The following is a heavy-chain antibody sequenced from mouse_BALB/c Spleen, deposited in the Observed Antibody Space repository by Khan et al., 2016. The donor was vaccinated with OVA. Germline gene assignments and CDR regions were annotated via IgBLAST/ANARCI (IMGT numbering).Heavy chain of an antibody. J-gene: IGHJ4*01. CDR2: ISNGGGST. D-gene: IGHD1-2*01. CDR1: GFTFSSYT. Sequence: EVELVESGGGLVQPGGSLKLSCAASGFTFSSYTMSWVRQTPEKRLEWVAFISNGGGSTYYPDTVKGRFTISRDNAKNTQFLQMSSLKSEDTAMYYCARPTTAGYYYAMDYWGQGTSVTVSS. V-gene: IGHV5-12-2*01. CDR3: ARPTTAGYYYAMDY.